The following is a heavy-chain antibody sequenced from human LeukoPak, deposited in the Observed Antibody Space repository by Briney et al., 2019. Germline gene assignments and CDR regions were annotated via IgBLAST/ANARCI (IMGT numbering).Heavy chain of an antibody. J-gene: IGHJ4*02. CDR3: VRDLRGSSSS. V-gene: IGHV3-7*01. D-gene: IGHD6-6*01. CDR2: INQDRGAI. Sequence: PGGSLRLSCAASGFTFSSYWMSWVRQAPGKGLEWVAYINQDRGAIYYVESVKGRFTISGDNAKDSLYLHMNSLRVEDTAVYYCVRDLRGSSSSWGQGTLVTVSS. CDR1: GFTFSSYW.